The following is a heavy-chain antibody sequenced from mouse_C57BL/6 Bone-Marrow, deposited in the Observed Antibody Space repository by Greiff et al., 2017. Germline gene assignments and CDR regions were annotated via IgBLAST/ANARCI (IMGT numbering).Heavy chain of an antibody. V-gene: IGHV1-61*01. D-gene: IGHD2-3*01. CDR3: ARVGWLLRGFAY. Sequence: QVQLQQPGAELVRPGSSVKLSCKASGYTFTSYWMDWVKQRPGQGLEWIGNIYPSDSETHYNQKFKDKATLTVDKSSSTAYMQLSSLTSEDSAVYYCARVGWLLRGFAYWGQGTLVTVSA. CDR1: GYTFTSYW. J-gene: IGHJ3*01. CDR2: IYPSDSET.